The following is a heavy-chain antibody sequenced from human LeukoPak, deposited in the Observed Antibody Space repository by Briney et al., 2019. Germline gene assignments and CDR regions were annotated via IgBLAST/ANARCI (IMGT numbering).Heavy chain of an antibody. Sequence: GGSLRLSCAASGFAFSNYNMKWVRQAPGKGLEWVSFISTTSTYIYYADSVKGRFTVSRDNSKNLLYLQMDSLKVEDTAVYYCARAGTCSSTSCDGGIEYWGQGTLVTVSS. CDR2: ISTTSTYI. D-gene: IGHD2-2*01. J-gene: IGHJ4*02. V-gene: IGHV3-21*06. CDR1: GFAFSNYN. CDR3: ARAGTCSSTSCDGGIEY.